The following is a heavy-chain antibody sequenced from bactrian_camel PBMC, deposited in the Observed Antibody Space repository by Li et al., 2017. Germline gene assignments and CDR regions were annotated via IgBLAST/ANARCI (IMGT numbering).Heavy chain of an antibody. CDR3: ATWGDFAH. Sequence: HVQLVESGGGSVQAGGSLRLSCAASGYTYNRNCMAWFRQAPGKEREGVARIATGSGNTYYADSVKGRFTISQDNAKNTVYLQLNSLKSEDTAVYYCATWGDFAHWGQGTQVTVS. CDR2: IATGSGNT. CDR1: GYTYNRNC. V-gene: IGHV3S1*01. D-gene: IGHD5*01. J-gene: IGHJ4*01.